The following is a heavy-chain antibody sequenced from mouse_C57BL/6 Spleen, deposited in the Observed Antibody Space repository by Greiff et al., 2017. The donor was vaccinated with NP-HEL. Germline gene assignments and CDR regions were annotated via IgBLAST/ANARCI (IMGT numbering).Heavy chain of an antibody. J-gene: IGHJ3*01. Sequence: EVKLQESGPELVKPGASVKIPCKASGYTFTDYNMDWVKQSHGKSLEWIGDINPNNGGTIYNQKFKGKATLTVDKSSSTAYMELRSLTSEDTAVYYCARNRYDGFAYWGQGTLVTVSA. CDR1: GYTFTDYN. CDR3: ARNRYDGFAY. CDR2: INPNNGGT. V-gene: IGHV1-18*01. D-gene: IGHD2-12*01.